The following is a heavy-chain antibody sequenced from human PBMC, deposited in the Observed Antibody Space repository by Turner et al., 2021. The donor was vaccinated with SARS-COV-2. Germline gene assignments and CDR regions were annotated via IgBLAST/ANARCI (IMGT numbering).Heavy chain of an antibody. J-gene: IGHJ6*02. Sequence: EVQLVESGGGLVQPGRFVRLYCAGSGFTCNEHAMHWVRQAPGKGREWVSGIMWDSGSIGYADSVKGRFTISRDNAKNSLYLEMNSLRVEDTALYYCARDLSPGGADVWGQGTTVTVSS. V-gene: IGHV3-9*01. D-gene: IGHD4-17*01. CDR1: GFTCNEHA. CDR2: IMWDSGSI. CDR3: ARDLSPGGADV.